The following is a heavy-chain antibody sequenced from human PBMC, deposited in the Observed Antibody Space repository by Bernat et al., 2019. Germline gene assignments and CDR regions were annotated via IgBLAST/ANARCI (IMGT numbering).Heavy chain of an antibody. CDR1: GFTFSNAW. D-gene: IGHD3-10*01. V-gene: IGHV3-15*01. CDR2: IKSKTDGGTT. Sequence: EVQLVESGGGLVKPGGSLRLSCAASGFTFSNAWMSWVRQAPGKGLEWVGRIKSKTDGGTTDYAAPVKGRFTISSDDSKKTLYLQMNSLKTEDTAVSYCTTVGWFGEFGMDVWGQGTTVTVSS. CDR3: TTVGWFGEFGMDV. J-gene: IGHJ6*02.